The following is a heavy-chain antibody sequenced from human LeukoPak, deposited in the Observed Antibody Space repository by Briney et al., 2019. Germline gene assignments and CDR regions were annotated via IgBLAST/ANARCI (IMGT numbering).Heavy chain of an antibody. J-gene: IGHJ4*02. CDR1: GYTFTYYY. CDR3: ARGRPGYFDWLQYFDY. CDR2: INPSGGST. Sequence: ASVKVSCKASGYTFTYYYMHWVRQAPGQGLEWMGIINPSGGSTSYAQKFQGRVTMTRDMSTSTVYMELSSLRSEDTAVYYCARGRPGYFDWLQYFDYWGQGTLVTVSS. V-gene: IGHV1-46*01. D-gene: IGHD3-9*01.